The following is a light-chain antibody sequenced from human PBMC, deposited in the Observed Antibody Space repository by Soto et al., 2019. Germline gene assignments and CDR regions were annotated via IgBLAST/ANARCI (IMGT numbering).Light chain of an antibody. J-gene: IGKJ1*01. CDR3: QQYNNWPWT. V-gene: IGKV3-15*01. CDR1: QSVSTN. CDR2: GAS. Sequence: VMTQSPAILSVSPGERATLSCRASQSVSTNVAWYQQIPGQTPRLLIYGASTRATGIPVRFSGSGSGTEFTLTISSLQSEDFAIYYCQQYNNWPWTFGQGTKVDIK.